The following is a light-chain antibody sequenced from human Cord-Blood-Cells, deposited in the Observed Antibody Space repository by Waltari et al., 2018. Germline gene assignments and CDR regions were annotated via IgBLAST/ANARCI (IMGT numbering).Light chain of an antibody. V-gene: IGLV1-47*01. CDR3: AAWDDSLSGGG. CDR1: SSNIGSNY. Sequence: QSVLTHPPSASGTPGQMVTISCSGRSSNIGSNYVYWYQQLQGKPHKLLIYRNNQRRSGVPDRFSGSSCGASASLAISRRRSEDEADYYCAAWDDSLSGGGFGGGTKLTVL. J-gene: IGLJ3*02. CDR2: RNN.